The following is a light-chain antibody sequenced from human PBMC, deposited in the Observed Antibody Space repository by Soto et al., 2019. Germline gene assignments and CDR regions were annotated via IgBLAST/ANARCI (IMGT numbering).Light chain of an antibody. CDR3: QQRKT. Sequence: EIVLTQSPCTLSLSPGERATLSCRASQSVSSTSLAWYQQIPGQAPRLVIYGASTRATAIPDRFSGSGSGTDFTLTISRLEPEDAAVYYCQQRKTFGQGTKVDLK. V-gene: IGKV3-20*01. J-gene: IGKJ1*01. CDR2: GAS. CDR1: QSVSSTS.